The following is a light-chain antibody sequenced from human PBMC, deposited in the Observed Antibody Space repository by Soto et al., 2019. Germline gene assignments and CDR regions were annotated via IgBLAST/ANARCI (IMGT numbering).Light chain of an antibody. CDR3: SSYTSSSTGV. CDR1: SSDVGGYNY. CDR2: DVS. J-gene: IGLJ1*01. V-gene: IGLV2-14*01. Sequence: QCTLTQPASVSGSPGHSITISCTGTSSDVGGYNYVSWYQQHPGKAPKLMIYDVSNRPSGVSNRFSGSKSGNTASLTISGLQAEDEADYYCSSYTSSSTGVFGSGT.